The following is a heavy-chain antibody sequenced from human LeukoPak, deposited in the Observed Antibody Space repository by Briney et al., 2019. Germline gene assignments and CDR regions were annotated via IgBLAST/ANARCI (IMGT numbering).Heavy chain of an antibody. V-gene: IGHV1-46*01. CDR3: ARDFATPLCIGLVCWFDP. J-gene: IGHJ5*02. CDR2: IKPSDVDT. D-gene: IGHD5-24*01. CDR1: GYTFTRHY. Sequence: GASVKVSCKASGYTFTRHYIHWVRQAPGQGLEWMGVIKPSDVDTTYAQKFQGRVTMTREMSTSTVYMELSSLRSDDTAVYYCARDFATPLCIGLVCWFDPWGHGTLVTVSS.